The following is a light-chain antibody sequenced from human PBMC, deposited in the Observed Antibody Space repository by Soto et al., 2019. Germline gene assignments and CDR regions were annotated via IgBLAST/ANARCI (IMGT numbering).Light chain of an antibody. CDR2: GAS. CDR1: QSVSSSY. Sequence: EIVLTQSPGTLSLSPWERATLSCRASQSVSSSYLAWYQQKPGQAPRLLIYGASTRATGIPARFSGSGSGTEFTLTISSLQSEDFAVYYCQQYDKWPLTFGGGTKVDI. V-gene: IGKV3D-15*01. J-gene: IGKJ4*01. CDR3: QQYDKWPLT.